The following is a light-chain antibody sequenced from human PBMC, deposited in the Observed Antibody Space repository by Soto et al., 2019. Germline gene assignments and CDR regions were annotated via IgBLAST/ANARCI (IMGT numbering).Light chain of an antibody. CDR2: ENN. Sequence: QSVLTQPPSVSAAPGQKVTISCSGGSSNIGNNYVSWYQQLPGTAPKLLIYENNKRPSGIPDRFSGSKSGTSATLGITGLQTGDEADYYCGTWDSSLSAVVFGGGTKVTVL. CDR3: GTWDSSLSAVV. J-gene: IGLJ2*01. CDR1: SSNIGNNY. V-gene: IGLV1-51*02.